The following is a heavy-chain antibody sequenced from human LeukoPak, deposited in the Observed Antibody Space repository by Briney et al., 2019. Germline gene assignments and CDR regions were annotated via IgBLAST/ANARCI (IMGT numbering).Heavy chain of an antibody. CDR1: GYSISSGYY. V-gene: IGHV4-38-2*02. CDR3: ARAKNWGDYYYYYYYMDV. Sequence: SETLSLTCTVSGYSISSGYYWGWIRQPPGKGLEWIGSIYHSGSTYYNPSLKSRVTISVDTSKNQFSLKPSSVTAADTAVYYCARAKNWGDYYYYYYYMDVWGKGTTVTVSS. D-gene: IGHD7-27*01. CDR2: IYHSGST. J-gene: IGHJ6*03.